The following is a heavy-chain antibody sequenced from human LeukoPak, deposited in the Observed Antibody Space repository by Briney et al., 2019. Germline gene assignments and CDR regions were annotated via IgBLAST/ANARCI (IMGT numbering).Heavy chain of an antibody. D-gene: IGHD3-10*01. CDR1: GGSISSHY. Sequence: SETLSLTCTVSGGSISSHYWSWIRQPPGKGLEWLGYISYSGSTSYNPSLKSRVTISLGTSRNQFSLKLTSVTAADTAVYYCARHGSGSSLALYPWGQGTLVTVSS. CDR3: ARHGSGSSLALYP. CDR2: ISYSGST. V-gene: IGHV4-59*08. J-gene: IGHJ5*02.